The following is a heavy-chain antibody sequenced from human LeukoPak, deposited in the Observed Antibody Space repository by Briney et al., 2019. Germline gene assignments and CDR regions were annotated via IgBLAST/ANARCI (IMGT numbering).Heavy chain of an antibody. J-gene: IGHJ3*02. CDR1: GDSLTSHF. Sequence: SETLSLTCNVSGDSLTSHFWSWIRQTPGKGLEWIGYVSHSGTTNYSPSLKSRVTISLDTSKKQLYLRLASVTAADTAVYYCARRMVTVTDAFDIWGRGTMVSVSS. V-gene: IGHV4-59*08. CDR2: VSHSGTT. D-gene: IGHD2-21*02. CDR3: ARRMVTVTDAFDI.